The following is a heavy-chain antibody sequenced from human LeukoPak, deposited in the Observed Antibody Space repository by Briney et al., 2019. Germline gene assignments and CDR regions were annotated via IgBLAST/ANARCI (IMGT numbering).Heavy chain of an antibody. D-gene: IGHD4-23*01. Sequence: PSETLSLTCTVSGGSISSTSYYWGWIRQPPGKGLEWIGYIYYSGSTNYNPSLKSRVTISVDTSKNQFSLKLSSVTAADTAVYYCARVKKVVTAYYFDYWGQGTLVTVSS. CDR1: GGSISSTSYY. CDR3: ARVKKVVTAYYFDY. V-gene: IGHV4-61*05. J-gene: IGHJ4*02. CDR2: IYYSGST.